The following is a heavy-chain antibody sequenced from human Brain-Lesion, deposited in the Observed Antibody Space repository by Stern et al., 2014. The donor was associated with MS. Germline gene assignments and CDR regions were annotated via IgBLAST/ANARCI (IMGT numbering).Heavy chain of an antibody. CDR3: AGEEDIRYCSGGSCTGNWFDP. V-gene: IGHV4-39*01. J-gene: IGHJ5*02. Sequence: QVQLVESGPGLVKPSETLSLTCTVAGGSVSSTSYAWAWIRQPPGKGLEWIGTIYYSGNTYYSPSLKSRLTISLDTSTNQFSPQMGSVTAADTAVYYCAGEEDIRYCSGGSCTGNWFDPWGQGTLVTVSS. D-gene: IGHD2-15*01. CDR1: GGSVSSTSYA. CDR2: IYYSGNT.